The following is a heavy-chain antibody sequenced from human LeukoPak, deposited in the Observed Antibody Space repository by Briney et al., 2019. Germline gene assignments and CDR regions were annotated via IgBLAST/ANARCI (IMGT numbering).Heavy chain of an antibody. CDR3: ATVKEGYTYGTAYYFDR. Sequence: PGGSLRLSCAASGFTFSSYAMSWVRQAPGKGLEWVSTFSGSGGNTYYADSVKGRFTISRDNSQNKLFLQLNSLRAGDSAVYFCATVKEGYTYGTAYYFDRWGQGTLVTVSS. CDR2: FSGSGGNT. CDR1: GFTFSSYA. D-gene: IGHD5-18*01. V-gene: IGHV3-23*01. J-gene: IGHJ4*02.